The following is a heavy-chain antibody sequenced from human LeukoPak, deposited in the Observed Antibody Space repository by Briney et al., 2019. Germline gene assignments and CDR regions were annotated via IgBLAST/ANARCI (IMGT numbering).Heavy chain of an antibody. D-gene: IGHD2-15*01. V-gene: IGHV1-46*01. CDR2: INCNGGDT. Sequence: GASVKVSCKAFGYSFSSYYMQWVRQAPGQGLEYMGIINCNGGDTTYAQKFQGRVSMTRDMSTNTVYMELTSLRSEDTAVYYCARDVFCSGNSCLRDAFDIWGQGTKVTVSS. CDR1: GYSFSSYY. CDR3: ARDVFCSGNSCLRDAFDI. J-gene: IGHJ3*02.